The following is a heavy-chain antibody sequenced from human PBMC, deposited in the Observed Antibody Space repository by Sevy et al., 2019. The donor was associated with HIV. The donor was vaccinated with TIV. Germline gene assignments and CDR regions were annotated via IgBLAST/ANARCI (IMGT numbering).Heavy chain of an antibody. V-gene: IGHV3-33*01. D-gene: IGHD3-16*01. CDR3: ARDLEFYDYGAYGPSFMPDY. CDR2: IWFDGSNT. J-gene: IGHJ4*02. Sequence: GGSLRLSCAASGFTFSSYGMHWVRQAPGKGLEWVAVIWFDGSNTYYADSVKGRFTISRDIAGNTLHLQMNSLRAEDTAVYYCARDLEFYDYGAYGPSFMPDYWGQGTLVTVSS. CDR1: GFTFSSYG.